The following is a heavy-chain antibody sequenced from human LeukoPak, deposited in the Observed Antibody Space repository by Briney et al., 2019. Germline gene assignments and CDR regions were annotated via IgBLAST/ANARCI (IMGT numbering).Heavy chain of an antibody. CDR1: GGSISSYY. Sequence: SETLSLTCSVSGGSISSYYWTWIRQPAGKGLEWIGLIYTSGSTNYNPSLKSRVTISVDKSKNQFSLKLSSVTAADTVVYYCARVFHLTDGVPAAIRAYAFDVWGQGTMVTVSS. CDR2: IYTSGST. D-gene: IGHD2-2*01. CDR3: ARVFHLTDGVPAAIRAYAFDV. V-gene: IGHV4-4*07. J-gene: IGHJ3*01.